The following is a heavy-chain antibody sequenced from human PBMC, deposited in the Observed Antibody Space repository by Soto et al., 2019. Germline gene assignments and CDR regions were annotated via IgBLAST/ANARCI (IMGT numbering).Heavy chain of an antibody. D-gene: IGHD6-13*01. CDR3: TGDLGSSSWDLHDY. V-gene: IGHV1-18*01. CDR1: GYTPPSHG. CDR2: RSAYNGNT. J-gene: IGHJ4*02. Sequence: ASVXVSCKSSGYTPPSHGISGVRQPPGQGHEWMGWRSAYNGNTNYAQKLQGRATIPTDTSLSTPYMALKSLRSDAATGYHFTGDLGSSSWDLHDYWGQGTLVTVSS.